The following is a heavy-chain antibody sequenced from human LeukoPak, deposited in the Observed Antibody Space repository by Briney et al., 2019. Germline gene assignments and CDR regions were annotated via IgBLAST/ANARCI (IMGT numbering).Heavy chain of an antibody. CDR1: GFTFSSYS. D-gene: IGHD3-22*01. CDR3: AKDSDSSGYYLFDY. CDR2: ISWNSGSI. J-gene: IGHJ4*02. V-gene: IGHV3-9*01. Sequence: PGGSLRLSCAASGFTFSSYSMNWVRQAPGKGLEWVSGISWNSGSIGYADSVKGRFTISRDNAKNSLYLQMNSLRAEDTALYYCAKDSDSSGYYLFDYWGQGTLVTVSS.